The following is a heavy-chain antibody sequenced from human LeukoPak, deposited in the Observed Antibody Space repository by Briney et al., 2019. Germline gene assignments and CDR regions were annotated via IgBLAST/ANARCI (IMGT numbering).Heavy chain of an antibody. Sequence: GGSLRLPCAASGFTFSTYWMSWVRQAPGKGLEWVANIKQDGSEKYYLDSVKGRFTISRDNAKNSLYLQMNSLRAEDTAVYFCTREAAAGIDYWGQGTLVTVSS. CDR2: IKQDGSEK. D-gene: IGHD6-13*01. CDR3: TREAAAGIDY. J-gene: IGHJ4*02. CDR1: GFTFSTYW. V-gene: IGHV3-7*01.